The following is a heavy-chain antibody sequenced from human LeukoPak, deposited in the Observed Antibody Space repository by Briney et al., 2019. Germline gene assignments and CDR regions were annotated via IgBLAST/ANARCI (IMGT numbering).Heavy chain of an antibody. V-gene: IGHV1-8*03. J-gene: IGHJ3*02. CDR1: GYTFTSYD. CDR3: ARGSSYGFDI. D-gene: IGHD1-26*01. CDR2: MNPNSDNT. Sequence: ASVKVSCKASGYTFTSYDINWVRQATGQGLEWMGWMNPNSDNTGYAQKSQGRVTITRNTSISTAYMELSSLRSEDTAVYYCARGSSYGFDIWGQGTMVTVSS.